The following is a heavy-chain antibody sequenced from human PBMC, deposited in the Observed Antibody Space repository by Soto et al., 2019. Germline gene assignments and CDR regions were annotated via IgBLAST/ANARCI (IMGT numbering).Heavy chain of an antibody. D-gene: IGHD4-17*01. V-gene: IGHV3-23*01. CDR2: ITGRAGNT. J-gene: IGHJ4*02. CDR1: GFTFSNYA. CDR3: AKVPLSLRFYDY. Sequence: GGSLRLSCAASGFTFSNYAMHWVRQAPGKGLEWVSGITGRAGNTYYADSVKGRFTISRDNSKNTLYLQTNSLRADDTAIYYCAKVPLSLRFYDYWGQGTLVTVSS.